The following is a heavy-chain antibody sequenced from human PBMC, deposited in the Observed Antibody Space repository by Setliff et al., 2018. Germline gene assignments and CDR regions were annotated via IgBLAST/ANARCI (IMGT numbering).Heavy chain of an antibody. V-gene: IGHV1-2*02. CDR1: GYTFVGYY. CDR3: AREPYDYIWGSYRSPYFDH. Sequence: GASVKVSCKASGYTFVGYYLHWVRQAPGQGLEWMGWINPKTGGTNSAQKFQGRVTMTRDASINTAFMHLSSLKSDDMAVYYCAREPYDYIWGSYRSPYFDHWSQGALVTVSS. CDR2: INPKTGGT. D-gene: IGHD3-16*02. J-gene: IGHJ4*02.